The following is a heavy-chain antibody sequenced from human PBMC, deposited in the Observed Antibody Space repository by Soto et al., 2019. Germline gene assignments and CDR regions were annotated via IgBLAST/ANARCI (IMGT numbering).Heavy chain of an antibody. CDR2: IWYDGSNK. V-gene: IGHV3-33*01. CDR1: GFTFSSYG. D-gene: IGHD6-13*01. CDR3: ACPILAAAGPNAFDI. Sequence: PVGSLRLSCAASGFTFSSYGMHWVRQAPGKGLEWVAVIWYDGSNKYYADSVKGRFTISRDNSKNTLYLQMNSLRAEDTAVYYCACPILAAAGPNAFDIWGQGTMVTVSS. J-gene: IGHJ3*02.